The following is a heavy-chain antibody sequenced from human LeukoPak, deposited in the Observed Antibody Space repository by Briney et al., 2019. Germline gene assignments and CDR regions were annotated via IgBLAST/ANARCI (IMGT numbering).Heavy chain of an antibody. Sequence: GGSLRLSCAASGFTFSTSSMHWVRQAPGKGLEWVAVVSYDGSKRYYADSVKGRFTVSRDNSKNTVYLQMNSLRAEDTAMYYCARRDDHNGRDYWGQGTLVTVSS. CDR2: VSYDGSKR. J-gene: IGHJ4*02. CDR1: GFTFSTSS. CDR3: ARRDDHNGRDY. V-gene: IGHV3-30*14. D-gene: IGHD5-24*01.